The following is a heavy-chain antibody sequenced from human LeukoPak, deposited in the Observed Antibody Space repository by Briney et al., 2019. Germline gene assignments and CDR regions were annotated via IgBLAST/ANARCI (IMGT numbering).Heavy chain of an antibody. V-gene: IGHV5-51*01. J-gene: IGHJ4*02. CDR2: IHPGDSDT. Sequence: GESLKISCKGSGDSINTYWIGWVRQKPGRGLEWMGIIHPGDSDTRYGPSFQGQVTISADKSIRTAYLQWSSLKASDTAMYYCTWGRFALYYFDYWGQGTLVTVSS. CDR1: GDSINTYW. D-gene: IGHD3-10*01. CDR3: TWGRFALYYFDY.